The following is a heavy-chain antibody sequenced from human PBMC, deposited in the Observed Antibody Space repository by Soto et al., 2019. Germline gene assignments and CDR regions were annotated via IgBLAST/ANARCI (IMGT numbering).Heavy chain of an antibody. CDR1: GYTFTTFC. J-gene: IGHJ5*02. CDR3: ARLYCSSSTCDSWFDP. D-gene: IGHD2-2*01. V-gene: IGHV5-10-1*01. Sequence: PGESLKISCTGFGYTFTTFCISLVLQMPGRGLEWMGRIDPRDSYTNYSPSFQGHVTISVDKSISTAYLQWGSLKASDTAMYYCARLYCSSSTCDSWFDPWGQGTLVTVS. CDR2: IDPRDSYT.